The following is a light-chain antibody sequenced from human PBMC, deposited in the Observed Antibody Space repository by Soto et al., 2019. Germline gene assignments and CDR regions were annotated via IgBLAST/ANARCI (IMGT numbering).Light chain of an antibody. V-gene: IGKV1-5*01. CDR2: DAS. CDR1: QSIGRW. Sequence: DIQMTQSPSTLSASVGDRVTITCRASQSIGRWLAWYQQKPGKAPNLLIYDASSLEGGVPSRFSGSGSGTEFTLTISSLEPEDFAVYSCQQRSNFWTFGQGTKVDI. J-gene: IGKJ1*01. CDR3: QQRSNFWT.